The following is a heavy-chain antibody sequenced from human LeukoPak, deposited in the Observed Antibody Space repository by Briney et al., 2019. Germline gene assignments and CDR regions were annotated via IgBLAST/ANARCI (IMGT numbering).Heavy chain of an antibody. CDR1: GFTFTNYW. CDR2: INSDGSST. J-gene: IGHJ6*03. D-gene: IGHD2-15*01. Sequence: GGSLTLSCAASGFTFTNYWMSWVRQAPGTGLEWVSRINSDGSSTSYADSVKGRFTISRDNAKNSLYLQMNSLRAEDTAVYYCARSSGICSGGSCYSTPYYYYYYMDVWGKGTTVTVSS. CDR3: ARSSGICSGGSCYSTPYYYYYYMDV. V-gene: IGHV3-74*01.